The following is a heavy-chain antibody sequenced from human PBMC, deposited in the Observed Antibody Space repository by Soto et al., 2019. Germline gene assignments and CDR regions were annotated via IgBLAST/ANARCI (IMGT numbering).Heavy chain of an antibody. Sequence: QVQLVQSGAEVKKPGASVKVSCKASGYTFIGYYIHWVRQAPGQGLEWMGRINPRSGDTTYAQKFQGRLTMTRDTSISTAYMELRSPRSDETAVYYCGRAGVGATPLGWFDPWGQGSLVTVSS. CDR1: GYTFIGYY. D-gene: IGHD1-26*01. CDR3: GRAGVGATPLGWFDP. J-gene: IGHJ5*02. CDR2: INPRSGDT. V-gene: IGHV1-2*06.